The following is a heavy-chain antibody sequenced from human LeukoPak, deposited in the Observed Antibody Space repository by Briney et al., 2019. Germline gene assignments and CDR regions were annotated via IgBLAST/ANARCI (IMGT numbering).Heavy chain of an antibody. V-gene: IGHV1-69*04. D-gene: IGHD6-13*01. CDR2: IIPILGIA. J-gene: IGHJ4*02. CDR3: ARSGIAAAGTDY. CDR1: GGTFSSYA. Sequence: SVKVSCKAPGGTFSSYAISWVRQAPGQGLEWMGRIIPILGIANYAQKFQGRVTITADKSTSTAYMELSSLRSEDTAVYYCARSGIAAAGTDYWGQGTLVTVSS.